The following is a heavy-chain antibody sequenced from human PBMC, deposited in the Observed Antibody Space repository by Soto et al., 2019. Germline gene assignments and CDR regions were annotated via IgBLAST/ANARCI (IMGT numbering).Heavy chain of an antibody. V-gene: IGHV4-59*01. CDR1: GGSISSYY. Sequence: SETLSLTCTVSGGSISSYYCSWIRQPPGKGLEWIGYIYYCGSTNYNPSLKSRVTISVDTSKNQFSLKLGSVTAAATAVYYCARDLALGGYDAFDIWGQGTMVTVAS. D-gene: IGHD3-10*01. CDR3: ARDLALGGYDAFDI. CDR2: IYYCGST. J-gene: IGHJ3*02.